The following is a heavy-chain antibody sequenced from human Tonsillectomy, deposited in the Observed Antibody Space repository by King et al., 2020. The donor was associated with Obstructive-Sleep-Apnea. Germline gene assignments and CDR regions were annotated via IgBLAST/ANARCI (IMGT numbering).Heavy chain of an antibody. V-gene: IGHV4-59*01. CDR3: ASSPFIYDTVYFDY. D-gene: IGHD3-22*01. CDR2: IYFSGST. Sequence: QLQESGPGLVKPSETLSLTCVFSGDSISNYYWSWIRQPPGKGLEWIGYIYFSGSTKYNPSLRSRVTISIDPSKKQFSLKLASVTAADTAVYYCASSPFIYDTVYFDYWGQGNRVTVSS. CDR1: GDSISNYY. J-gene: IGHJ4*02.